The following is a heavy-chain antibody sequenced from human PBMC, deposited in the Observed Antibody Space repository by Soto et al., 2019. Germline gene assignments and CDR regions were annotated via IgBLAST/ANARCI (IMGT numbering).Heavy chain of an antibody. Sequence: PLESRKISRKGCGYSFTTYWITWLHQMPGKGLEWMARIDPSDSYSNYSPSFQGHVTISADKSINTAYLQWSSLKASDTAMYYCARHRLSSSGALDIWGQGTMVTVSS. V-gene: IGHV5-10-1*01. CDR2: IDPSDSYS. CDR3: ARHRLSSSGALDI. D-gene: IGHD6-6*01. J-gene: IGHJ3*02. CDR1: GYSFTTYW.